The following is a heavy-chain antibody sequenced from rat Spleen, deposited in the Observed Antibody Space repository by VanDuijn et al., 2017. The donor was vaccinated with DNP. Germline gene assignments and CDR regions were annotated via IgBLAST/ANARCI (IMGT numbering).Heavy chain of an antibody. CDR2: ISYSGST. D-gene: IGHD1-3*01. V-gene: IGHV3-1*01. J-gene: IGHJ4*01. Sequence: EVQLQESGPGLVKPSQSLSLTCSVTGYSITDNYWGWIRKFPGNKMEWIGHISYSGSTSFNPSLKSRISITRDTSKNQFFLQLNSVITEDAATYYCARSVRATSYYAMDAWGQGTSVTVSS. CDR3: ARSVRATSYYAMDA. CDR1: GYSITDNY.